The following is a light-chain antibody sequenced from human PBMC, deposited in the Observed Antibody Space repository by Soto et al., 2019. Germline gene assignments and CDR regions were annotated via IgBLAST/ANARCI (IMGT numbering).Light chain of an antibody. CDR1: SSDVGDYNY. CDR2: EVS. V-gene: IGLV2-8*01. Sequence: QSALTQPPSASGSPGQSVTISCTGTSSDVGDYNYVSWYQQYPGKAPKLMIYEVSKRPSGVPDRFSGSKSGNTASLTVSGLQAEDEAGYYCSSYAGSNNWVFGGGTKLTVL. CDR3: SSYAGSNNWV. J-gene: IGLJ3*02.